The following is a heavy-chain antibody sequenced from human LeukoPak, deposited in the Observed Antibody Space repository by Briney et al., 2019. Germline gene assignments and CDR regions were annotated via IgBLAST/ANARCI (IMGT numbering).Heavy chain of an antibody. CDR2: IYYSGST. CDR1: TGSTSSYY. D-gene: IGHD3-22*01. Sequence: PSQTRSLTSTVHTGSTSSYYWSWIRQPPGKGLEWIGYIYYSGSTNYNTTLKSRVTISVDTSKNQFSLKLSSVTAADTAVYYCARHGISVYYYDRCRPDWFDPWGQGTLVTVSS. V-gene: IGHV4-59*08. CDR3: ARHGISVYYYDRCRPDWFDP. J-gene: IGHJ5*02.